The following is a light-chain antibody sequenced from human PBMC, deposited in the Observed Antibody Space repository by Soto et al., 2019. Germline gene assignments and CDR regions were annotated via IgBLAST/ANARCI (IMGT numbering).Light chain of an antibody. Sequence: QSVLTQPPSVSGSPGQSITLSCTGTSSDVGGYDYVSWYQQHPGKAPKLIISEVSNRPSGVSNRFSGSKSGNTASLTISGLQAEDEADYYCSSYSSSSIWVFGGGTQLTVL. V-gene: IGLV2-14*01. CDR1: SSDVGGYDY. J-gene: IGLJ3*02. CDR2: EVS. CDR3: SSYSSSSIWV.